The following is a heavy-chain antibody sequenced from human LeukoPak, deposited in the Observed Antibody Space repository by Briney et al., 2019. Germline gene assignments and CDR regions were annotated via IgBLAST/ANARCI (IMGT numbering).Heavy chain of an antibody. Sequence: SETLSLTCTVSGGSISSSSYYWGWIRQPPGKGLEWIGGIYYSGSTYYNPSLKSRVTISVDTSKNQFSLKLSSVTAADTAVYYCARMVDYGDYPGDWGQGTLVTVSS. CDR1: GGSISSSSYY. D-gene: IGHD4-17*01. J-gene: IGHJ4*02. CDR3: ARMVDYGDYPGD. V-gene: IGHV4-39*07. CDR2: IYYSGST.